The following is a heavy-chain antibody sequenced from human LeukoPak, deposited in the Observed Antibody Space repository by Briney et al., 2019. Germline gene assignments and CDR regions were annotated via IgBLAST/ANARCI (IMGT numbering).Heavy chain of an antibody. D-gene: IGHD2-21*02. CDR2: FDPEDGET. J-gene: IGHJ4*02. V-gene: IGHV1-24*01. Sequence: ASVKVSCKVSGYTPTELSMHWVRQAPGKGLEWMGGFDPEDGETIYAQKFQGRVTMTEDTSTDTAYMELSSLRSEDTAVYYCATGPLVVTARGMCYWGQGTLVTVSS. CDR1: GYTPTELS. CDR3: ATGPLVVTARGMCY.